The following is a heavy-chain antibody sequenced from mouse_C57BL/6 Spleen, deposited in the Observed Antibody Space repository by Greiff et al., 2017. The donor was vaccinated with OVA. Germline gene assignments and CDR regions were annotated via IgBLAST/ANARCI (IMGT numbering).Heavy chain of an antibody. CDR2: IYPGNSDT. Sequence: EVQLQESGTVLARPGASVKMSCKTSGYTFTSYWMHWVKQRPGQGLEWIGAIYPGNSDTSYNQKFKGKAKLTAVTSASTAYMELSSLTNEDSAVYYGTRSNDYDEAWFAYWGQGTLVTVSA. J-gene: IGHJ3*01. CDR3: TRSNDYDEAWFAY. CDR1: GYTFTSYW. V-gene: IGHV1-5*01. D-gene: IGHD2-4*01.